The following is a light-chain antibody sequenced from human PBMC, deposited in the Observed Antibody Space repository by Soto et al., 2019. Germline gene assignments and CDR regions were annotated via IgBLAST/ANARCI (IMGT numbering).Light chain of an antibody. CDR3: QQDYSYLT. J-gene: IGKJ2*01. Sequence: AIRMTQSPSSFSASTGDRVTITCRASQVISSYLAWYQQKPGKAPKLLIYAASTLQSGVPSRFSGSGSGTDFTLTISCLQSEDFATYYCQQDYSYLTFGQGTKLEIK. CDR2: AAS. V-gene: IGKV1-8*01. CDR1: QVISSY.